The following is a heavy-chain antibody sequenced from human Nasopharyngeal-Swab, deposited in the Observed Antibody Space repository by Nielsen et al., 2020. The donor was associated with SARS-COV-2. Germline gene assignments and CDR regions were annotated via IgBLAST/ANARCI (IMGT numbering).Heavy chain of an antibody. D-gene: IGHD5-18*01. V-gene: IGHV1-69*04. CDR2: IIPILGIA. Sequence: SSVPVSCKASGGTFSSYAISWVRQAPGQGLEWMGRIIPILGIANYAQKFQGRVTITADKSTSTAYMELSSLRSEDTAVYYCARGDSYGASWYFDLWGRGTLVTVSS. CDR1: GGTFSSYA. CDR3: ARGDSYGASWYFDL. J-gene: IGHJ2*01.